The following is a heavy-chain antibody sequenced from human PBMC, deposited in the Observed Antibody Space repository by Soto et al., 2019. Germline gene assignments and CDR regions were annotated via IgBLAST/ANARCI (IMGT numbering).Heavy chain of an antibody. V-gene: IGHV1-24*01. J-gene: IGHJ6*02. Sequence: GASVKVSCKVSGYTFTELSMHWVRQAPGKGLEWMGGFDPEDGETIYAQKFQGRVTMTEDTSTDTAYMELSSLRSEDTAVYYCASNGGCCTNGVCLNYYYGMDVWGQGTTVTVSS. D-gene: IGHD2-8*01. CDR3: ASNGGCCTNGVCLNYYYGMDV. CDR2: FDPEDGET. CDR1: GYTFTELS.